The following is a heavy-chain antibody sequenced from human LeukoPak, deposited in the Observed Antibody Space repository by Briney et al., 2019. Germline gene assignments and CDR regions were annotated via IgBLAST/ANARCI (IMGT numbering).Heavy chain of an antibody. V-gene: IGHV3-21*01. CDR2: ITGSSSYI. Sequence: GGSLRLSCAASGFTFSTYYMNWVRQAPGKGLEWVSFITGSSSYIYYTDSVKGRFTISRNNAKNSLFLQMNSLRDEDTAVYYCASGFSSSPYFDYWGQGTLVTVSS. D-gene: IGHD6-6*01. CDR1: GFTFSTYY. CDR3: ASGFSSSPYFDY. J-gene: IGHJ4*02.